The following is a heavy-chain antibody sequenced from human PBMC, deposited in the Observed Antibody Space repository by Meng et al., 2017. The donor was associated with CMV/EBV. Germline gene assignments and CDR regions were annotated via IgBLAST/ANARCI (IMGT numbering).Heavy chain of an antibody. CDR2: ISDYNGNT. Sequence: SGYTLTSDGISWVRQGTGQGLEWMGWISDYNGNTNYAQKLQGRVTMNTDTSTSTAYMELRSLRSEDTAVYYCARAAYCGGDCYPNFDYWGQGTLVTVSS. CDR1: GYTLTSDG. J-gene: IGHJ4*02. D-gene: IGHD2-21*01. CDR3: ARAAYCGGDCYPNFDY. V-gene: IGHV1-18*01.